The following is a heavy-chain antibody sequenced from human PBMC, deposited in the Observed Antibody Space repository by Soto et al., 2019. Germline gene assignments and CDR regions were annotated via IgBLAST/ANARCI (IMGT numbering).Heavy chain of an antibody. Sequence: GMSWVLQAPGKGLEWISSISGSGFKKYYADSVKGRFTISRDNSKSTMYLELNNLSAEDTAVYHCAKNQGVELVPLATVDWFDPWGQGSVVTVSS. CDR2: ISGSGFKK. CDR3: AKNQGVELVPLATVDWFDP. V-gene: IGHV3-23*01. J-gene: IGHJ5*02. D-gene: IGHD1-26*01. CDR1: G.